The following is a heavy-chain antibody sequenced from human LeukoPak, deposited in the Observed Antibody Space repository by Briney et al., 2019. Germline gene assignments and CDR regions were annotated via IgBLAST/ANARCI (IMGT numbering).Heavy chain of an antibody. J-gene: IGHJ4*02. CDR2: IIPIFGTA. D-gene: IGHD3-22*01. Sequence: SVKVSCKAPGGTFSSYAISWVRQAPGQGLEWMGGIIPIFGTANYAQKFQGRVTITTDESTSTAYMELSSLRSEDTAVYYCARGSGYYDSSGYSLDYWGQGTLVTVSS. CDR3: ARGSGYYDSSGYSLDY. CDR1: GGTFSSYA. V-gene: IGHV1-69*05.